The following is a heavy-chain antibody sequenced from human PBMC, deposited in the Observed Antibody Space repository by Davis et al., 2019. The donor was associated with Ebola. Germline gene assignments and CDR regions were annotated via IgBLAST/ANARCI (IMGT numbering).Heavy chain of an antibody. CDR1: GFIFSTYS. CDR3: AKSAGTPGWFGP. CDR2: ISATGGST. J-gene: IGHJ5*02. Sequence: GEFLNISCAAAGFIFSTYSMCWVRQAPGKGLEWGSVISATGGSTYYADSVKGQFTITRDNSKNTLYMEMNSLRAEDTALYYCAKSAGTPGWFGPWGQGTLVTVSS. D-gene: IGHD1-1*01. V-gene: IGHV3-23*01.